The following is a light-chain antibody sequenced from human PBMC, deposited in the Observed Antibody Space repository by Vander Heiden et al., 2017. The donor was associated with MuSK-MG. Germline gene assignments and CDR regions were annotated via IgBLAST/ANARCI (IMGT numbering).Light chain of an antibody. V-gene: IGKV1-17*03. CDR3: RLHNSYPFT. Sequence: DIQMTQSPSAMSASVGDRVTITCRASQGIGNYLAWFQQKPGKVPKRLIYAASSLQSGVPSRFSGSASGTEFTLTISILHPEDFTTYYCRLHNSYPFTFGHGTKVDIK. J-gene: IGKJ3*01. CDR1: QGIGNY. CDR2: AAS.